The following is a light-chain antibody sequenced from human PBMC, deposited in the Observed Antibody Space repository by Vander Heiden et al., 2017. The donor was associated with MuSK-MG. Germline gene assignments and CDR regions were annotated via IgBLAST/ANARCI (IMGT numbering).Light chain of an antibody. CDR1: QSISSY. CDR3: QQTYSILSIT. CDR2: AAS. J-gene: IGKJ4*01. V-gene: IGKV1-39*01. Sequence: DIQMTQSPSSLSASVGDRVTITCRASQSISSYLNWYQQKPGKAPKLLIYAASSLQSGVPSRFSVSGSGTDFTLTIISRQLEDFATYYCQQTYSILSITFGGGTKVEIK.